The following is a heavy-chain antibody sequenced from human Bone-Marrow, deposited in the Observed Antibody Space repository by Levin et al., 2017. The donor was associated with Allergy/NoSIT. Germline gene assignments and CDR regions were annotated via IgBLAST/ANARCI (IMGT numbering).Heavy chain of an antibody. CDR2: IGGSGGGT. J-gene: IGHJ4*02. Sequence: GESLKISCTASGLTFTNSAMSWVRQAPGKGLEWVSSIGGSGGGTYYADSVKGRFTISRDYSKNMVFLQMNSLRAEDTAVYYCARRTVGPTYYFDYWGKGTLVTVSS. CDR3: ARRTVGPTYYFDY. D-gene: IGHD4-23*01. CDR1: GLTFTNSA. V-gene: IGHV3-23*01.